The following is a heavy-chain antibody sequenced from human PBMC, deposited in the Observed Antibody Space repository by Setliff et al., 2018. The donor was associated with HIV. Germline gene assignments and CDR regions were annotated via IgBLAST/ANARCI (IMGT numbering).Heavy chain of an antibody. D-gene: IGHD6-6*01. CDR1: GFTFSRYW. V-gene: IGHV3-74*01. J-gene: IGHJ4*02. Sequence: GGSLRLSCAASGFTFSRYWMHWVRQAPGQGLVWVSGINNDTTTTTYADSVKGRFSISRDNAKNTLYLQMNGLRGEDTAVYHCAMFSSSSGWGQGTQVTVSS. CDR3: AMFSSSSG. CDR2: INNDTTTT.